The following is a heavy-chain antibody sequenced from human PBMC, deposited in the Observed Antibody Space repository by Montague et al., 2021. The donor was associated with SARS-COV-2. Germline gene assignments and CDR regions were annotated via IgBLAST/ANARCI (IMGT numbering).Heavy chain of an antibody. CDR3: ARGADYDFWSGYLRYKWFDP. J-gene: IGHJ5*02. Sequence: TLSLTCTVSGGSISSGGYYWSWIRQHPGKGLEWIGYIYYSGSTYYNPSLKSRLTISVDTSKKQFSLKLSSVTTADTAVYYCARGADYDFWSGYLRYKWFDPWGLGTPVTVSS. CDR2: IYYSGST. V-gene: IGHV4-31*03. D-gene: IGHD3-3*01. CDR1: GGSISSGGYY.